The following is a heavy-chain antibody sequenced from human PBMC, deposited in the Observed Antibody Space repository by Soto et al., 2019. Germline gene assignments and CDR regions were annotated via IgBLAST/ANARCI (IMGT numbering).Heavy chain of an antibody. Sequence: QVQLVQSGAEVKKPGSSVKVSCKASGGTFSSYTISWVRQAPGQGLEWMGRIIPILGIANYAQKFQGRVTITADKSTSTAYMELSSLRSEDTAAYYCARAYGDRYYFDYWGQGTLVTVSS. D-gene: IGHD4-17*01. CDR2: IIPILGIA. CDR1: GGTFSSYT. V-gene: IGHV1-69*02. J-gene: IGHJ4*02. CDR3: ARAYGDRYYFDY.